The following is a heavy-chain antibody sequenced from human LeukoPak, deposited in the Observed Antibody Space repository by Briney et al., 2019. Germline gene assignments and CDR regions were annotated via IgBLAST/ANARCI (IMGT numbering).Heavy chain of an antibody. D-gene: IGHD3-3*01. V-gene: IGHV3-53*01. Sequence: PGGSLRLSXAASGFTVSSNYMSWVRQAPGKGLEWASVIYSGGSTYYADSVKGRFTISRDNSKNTLYLQMNSLRAEDTAVYYCARDNYDFWSGNNNWFDPWGQGTLVTVSS. CDR3: ARDNYDFWSGNNNWFDP. CDR2: IYSGGST. J-gene: IGHJ5*02. CDR1: GFTVSSNY.